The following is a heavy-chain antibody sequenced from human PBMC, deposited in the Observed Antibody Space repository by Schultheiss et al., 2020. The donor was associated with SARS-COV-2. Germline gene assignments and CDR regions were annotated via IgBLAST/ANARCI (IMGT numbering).Heavy chain of an antibody. V-gene: IGHV3-21*01. CDR2: ISSSSSYI. D-gene: IGHD2-15*01. CDR1: GFTFSDYY. CDR3: ARDVEDIVVVVAATRGDYYYYGMDV. Sequence: GGSLRLSCAASGFTFSDYYMNWVRQAPGKGLEWVSSISSSSSYIYYADSVKGRFTISRDNAKNSLYLQMNSLRAEDTAVYYCARDVEDIVVVVAATRGDYYYYGMDVWGQGTTVTVSS. J-gene: IGHJ6*02.